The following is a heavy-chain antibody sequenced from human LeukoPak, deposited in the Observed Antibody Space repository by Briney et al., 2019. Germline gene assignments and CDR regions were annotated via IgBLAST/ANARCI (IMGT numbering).Heavy chain of an antibody. D-gene: IGHD6-6*01. V-gene: IGHV3-30*01. CDR2: ISYDGSNK. J-gene: IGHJ5*02. Sequence: RGSLRLSCAASGFTFSSYAMHWVRQAPGKGLEWVAVISYDGSNKYYADSVKGRFTISRDNSKNTLYLQMNSLRAEDTAVYYCARDPDEYSSSFGWFDPWGQGTLVTVSS. CDR3: ARDPDEYSSSFGWFDP. CDR1: GFTFSSYA.